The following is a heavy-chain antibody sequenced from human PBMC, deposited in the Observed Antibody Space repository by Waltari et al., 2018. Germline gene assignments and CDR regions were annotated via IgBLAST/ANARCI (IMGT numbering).Heavy chain of an antibody. CDR1: GSTFTGYY. Sequence: QVQLVPSGAEVKKPGASVKVSCQASGSTFTGYYLHWVRQAPGQGLEWMGWINPNSGDTKNAQKFQGRVTMTSDTSISSTYMQLSGLRSDDTAVYFCARDQGYSYVYEYWGQGTLVTVSS. V-gene: IGHV1-2*02. CDR2: INPNSGDT. J-gene: IGHJ4*02. CDR3: ARDQGYSYVYEY. D-gene: IGHD5-18*01.